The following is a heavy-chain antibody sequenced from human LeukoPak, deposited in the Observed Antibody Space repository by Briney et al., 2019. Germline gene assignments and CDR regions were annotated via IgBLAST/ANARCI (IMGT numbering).Heavy chain of an antibody. CDR3: ARVVGTDEGADY. D-gene: IGHD2-2*01. Sequence: PGGSLRLSCAASGFTFSSYGMHWVRQAPGKGLEWVAVIWYDGSNKYYADSVKGRFTISRDNSKNTLYLQMNSLRAEDTAVYYCARVVGTDEGADYWGQGTLVTVSS. V-gene: IGHV3-33*01. J-gene: IGHJ4*02. CDR2: IWYDGSNK. CDR1: GFTFSSYG.